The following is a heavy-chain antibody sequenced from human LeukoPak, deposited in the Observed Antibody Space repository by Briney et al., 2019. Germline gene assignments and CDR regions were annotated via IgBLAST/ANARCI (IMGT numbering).Heavy chain of an antibody. CDR2: IDARSGIT. V-gene: IGHV3-48*01. Sequence: GGSLRLSCAASGFTFTIFGLNWVRQAPGKGPEWVSYIDARSGITYYADSVQGRFTISRDDARESVFLQMGGLRVDDTAVYYCARTYDFGRGPPGDAFDNWGPGTWVIVSA. D-gene: IGHD3-3*01. J-gene: IGHJ3*02. CDR1: GFTFTIFG. CDR3: ARTYDFGRGPPGDAFDN.